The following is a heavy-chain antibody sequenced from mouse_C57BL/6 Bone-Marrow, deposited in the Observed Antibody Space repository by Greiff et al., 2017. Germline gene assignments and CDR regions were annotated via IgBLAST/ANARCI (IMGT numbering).Heavy chain of an antibody. D-gene: IGHD1-1*01. J-gene: IGHJ3*01. Sequence: EVKLVESGAELVKPGASVKLSCTASGFNIKDYYMHWVKQRTEQGLEWIGRIDPEDGETKYAPKFQGKATITADTSSTTAYLQLRRLTSEDAAVYYCARGDYYGSSSWFAYWGQGTLVTVSA. CDR2: IDPEDGET. V-gene: IGHV14-2*01. CDR3: ARGDYYGSSSWFAY. CDR1: GFNIKDYY.